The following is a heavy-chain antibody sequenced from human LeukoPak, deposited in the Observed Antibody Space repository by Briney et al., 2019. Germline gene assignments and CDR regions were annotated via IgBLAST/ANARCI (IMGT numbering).Heavy chain of an antibody. CDR3: TSDGIRLYMDV. V-gene: IGHV4-61*02. CDR2: IYTSGST. J-gene: IGHJ6*03. CDR1: GGSISSGSYY. Sequence: SQTLSLTCTVSGGSISSGSYYWSWIRQPAGKGLEWVGRIYTSGSTNYNPSLKSRVTISVDTSKNQFSLKLSSVTAVDTAVYYCTSDGIRLYMDVWGKRTTVTVSS. D-gene: IGHD1-1*01.